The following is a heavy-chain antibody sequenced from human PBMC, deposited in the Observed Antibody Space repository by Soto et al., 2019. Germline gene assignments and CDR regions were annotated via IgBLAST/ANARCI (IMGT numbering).Heavy chain of an antibody. CDR1: GGSFSGYY. CDR2: INHSGST. D-gene: IGHD1-1*01. V-gene: IGHV4-34*01. J-gene: IGHJ6*02. Sequence: SETLSLTCAVYGGSFSGYYWSWIRQPPGKGLEWIVEINHSGSTNYNPCLKSRVTISVDTHKNQFSLKLSSVTAADTAVYYCARDTVGGTGYYYYYGMDVGGQGTTVTVSS. CDR3: ARDTVGGTGYYYYYGMDV.